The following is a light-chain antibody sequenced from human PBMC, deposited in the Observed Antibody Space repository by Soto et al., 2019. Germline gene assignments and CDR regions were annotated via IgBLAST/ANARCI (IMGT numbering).Light chain of an antibody. J-gene: IGKJ1*01. CDR3: QQYDHWPPAT. CDR1: QSISSS. V-gene: IGKV3-15*01. Sequence: EIVMTQSPATLSMSPGERVTLSCRASQSISSSLAWYQQKRGQAPRLLMYDVSTRATGVPARFSGSGSGTEFTLTISSRQAEDFALYYCQQYDHWPPATFGQGTEVEIK. CDR2: DVS.